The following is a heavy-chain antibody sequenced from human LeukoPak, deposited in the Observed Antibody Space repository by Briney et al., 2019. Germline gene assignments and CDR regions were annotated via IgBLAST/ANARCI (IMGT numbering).Heavy chain of an antibody. CDR2: ISGSGGST. D-gene: IGHD1-26*01. CDR1: GFTFSSYA. J-gene: IGHJ4*02. CDR3: AKDHRSGSYTRTYFDY. V-gene: IGHV3-23*01. Sequence: GGSLRLSCAASGFTFSSYAMSWVRRAPGKGLEWVSAISGSGGSTYYADSVKGRFTISRDNSKNTLYLQMNSLRAEDTAVYYCAKDHRSGSYTRTYFDYWGQGTLVTVSS.